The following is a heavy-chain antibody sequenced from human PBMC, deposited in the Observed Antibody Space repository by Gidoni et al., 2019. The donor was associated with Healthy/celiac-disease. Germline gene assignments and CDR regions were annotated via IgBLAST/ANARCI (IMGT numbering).Heavy chain of an antibody. CDR2: ISYDGSNK. V-gene: IGHV3-30-3*01. J-gene: IGHJ5*02. CDR1: GFTFSSYA. Sequence: QVQLVESGGGVVQPGRSLRLSCAASGFTFSSYAMHWVRQAPGKGLEWVAVISYDGSNKYYADSVKGRFTISRDNSKNTLYLQMNSLRAEDTAVYYCARDGGYCSSTSCYQSVYNWFDPWGQGTLVTVSS. D-gene: IGHD2-2*01. CDR3: ARDGGYCSSTSCYQSVYNWFDP.